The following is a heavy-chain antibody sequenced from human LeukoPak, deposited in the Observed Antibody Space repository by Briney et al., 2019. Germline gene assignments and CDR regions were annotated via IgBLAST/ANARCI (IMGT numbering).Heavy chain of an antibody. CDR3: ARDAKAVTHYMDV. J-gene: IGHJ6*03. V-gene: IGHV3-7*01. CDR1: GFTFSSYW. CDR2: IKQDGSEK. Sequence: PGGSLRLSCAASGFTFSSYWMSWVRQAPGKGLEWVANIKQDGSEKDYVDSVKGRFTISRDNAKNSLYLQMNSLRAEDTAVYYCARDAKAVTHYMDVWGKGTTVTVSS. D-gene: IGHD4-23*01.